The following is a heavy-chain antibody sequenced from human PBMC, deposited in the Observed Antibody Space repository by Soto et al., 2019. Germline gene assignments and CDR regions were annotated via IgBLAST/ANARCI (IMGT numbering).Heavy chain of an antibody. D-gene: IGHD3-10*01. V-gene: IGHV5-51*01. Sequence: GESLKISCKGSGYRFSTYWIGWVRQMPGKGLEWMGIIYPGDSDTRYSPSFQGQVTISADKSISTAYLQWSSLKASDTAMYYCARQGGYGSGSYYIDNYWGQGTLVTVSS. CDR3: ARQGGYGSGSYYIDNY. CDR1: GYRFSTYW. CDR2: IYPGDSDT. J-gene: IGHJ4*02.